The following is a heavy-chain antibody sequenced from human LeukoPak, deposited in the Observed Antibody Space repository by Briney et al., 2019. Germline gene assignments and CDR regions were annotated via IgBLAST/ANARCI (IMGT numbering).Heavy chain of an antibody. CDR3: VSTTRSYVQDY. J-gene: IGHJ4*02. V-gene: IGHV3-7*01. D-gene: IGHD2/OR15-2a*01. Sequence: GGSLRLSCAASGFTVSNNYISWVRQAPGKGLEWVANINQDGSDKQYVDSMKGRFTISRDNAKNSVLLQMDGLRVEDTAVYYCVSTTRSYVQDYWGQGTLVTVPS. CDR2: INQDGSDK. CDR1: GFTVSNNY.